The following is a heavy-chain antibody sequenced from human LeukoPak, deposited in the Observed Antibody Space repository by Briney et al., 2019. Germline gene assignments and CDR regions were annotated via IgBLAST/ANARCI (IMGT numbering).Heavy chain of an antibody. V-gene: IGHV4-34*01. CDR2: INHSGNT. D-gene: IGHD3-9*01. CDR1: GGSFSGYY. J-gene: IGHJ5*02. Sequence: SETLSLTCAVYGGSFSGYYWSWIRQPPGKGLEWIGEINHSGNTNYNPSLKSRVTISVDTSKNQFSLKLSSVTAADTAVYYCAAFYDISNWFDPWGQGTLVTVSS. CDR3: AAFYDISNWFDP.